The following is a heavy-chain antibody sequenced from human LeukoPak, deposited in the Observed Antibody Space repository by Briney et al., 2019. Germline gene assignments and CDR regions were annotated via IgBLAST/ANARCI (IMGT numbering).Heavy chain of an antibody. V-gene: IGHV4-30-4*08. CDR1: GGSISSGDYY. J-gene: IGHJ2*01. D-gene: IGHD1-26*01. CDR3: ARGTVGAADVRYFDL. Sequence: SQTLSLTCTVSGGSISSGDYYWSWIRQPPGKGLEWIGYIYYSGSTYYNPSLKSRVTISVDTSKNQFSLKLSSVTAADTAVYYCARGTVGAADVRYFDLWGRGTLVTVSS. CDR2: IYYSGST.